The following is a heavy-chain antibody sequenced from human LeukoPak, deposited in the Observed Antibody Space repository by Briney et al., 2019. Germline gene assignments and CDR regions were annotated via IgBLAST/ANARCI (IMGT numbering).Heavy chain of an antibody. Sequence: PSETLSLTCTVSGGSISSSSYYWGWIRQPPGKGLEWIGSIYYSGSTNYKPSLKSRITISVDTSKNQFSLNLSSVTAADTAVYYCARGYGNFDYWGQGTLVTVSS. CDR3: ARGYGNFDY. J-gene: IGHJ4*02. CDR2: IYYSGST. V-gene: IGHV4-39*07. D-gene: IGHD4-17*01. CDR1: GGSISSSSYY.